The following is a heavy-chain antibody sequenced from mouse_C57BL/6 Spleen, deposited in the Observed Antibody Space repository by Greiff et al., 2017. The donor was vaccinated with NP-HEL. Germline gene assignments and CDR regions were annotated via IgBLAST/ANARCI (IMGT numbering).Heavy chain of an antibody. Sequence: QVQLQQPGAELVMPGASVKLSCKASGYTFTSYWMHWVKQRAGQGLEWIGEIDPSDSYTNYNQKFKGKSTLTVDKSSSTAYMQLSSLTSEDSAVYYCARSLLTTVVDYYAMDYWGQGTSVTVSS. CDR2: IDPSDSYT. V-gene: IGHV1-69*01. CDR3: ARSLLTTVVDYYAMDY. D-gene: IGHD1-1*01. CDR1: GYTFTSYW. J-gene: IGHJ4*01.